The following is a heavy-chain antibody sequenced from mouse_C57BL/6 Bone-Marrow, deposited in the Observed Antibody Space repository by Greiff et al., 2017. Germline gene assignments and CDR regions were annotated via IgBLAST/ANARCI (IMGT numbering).Heavy chain of an antibody. V-gene: IGHV1-81*01. J-gene: IGHJ4*01. D-gene: IGHD2-10*01. CDR3: ARPSYSYYYAMDY. Sequence: QVQLQQSGAELARPGASVKLSCKASGYTFTSYGISWVKQRTGQGLEWIGEIYPRSGNTYYNEKFKGKATLTADKSSSTAYMELRRLTSEDSAVSFCARPSYSYYYAMDYWGQGTSVTVSS. CDR1: GYTFTSYG. CDR2: IYPRSGNT.